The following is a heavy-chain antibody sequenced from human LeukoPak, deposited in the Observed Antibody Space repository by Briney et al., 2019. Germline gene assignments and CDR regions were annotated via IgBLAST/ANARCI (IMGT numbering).Heavy chain of an antibody. CDR2: ISSSSSYI. V-gene: IGHV3-21*01. J-gene: IGHJ4*02. CDR1: GFIFSSYS. CDR3: ARGAVTQPFDY. D-gene: IGHD4-17*01. Sequence: GGSLRLSCAASGFIFSSYSMNWVRQAPGKGLEWVSSISSSSSYIYYADSVKGRFTISRDNAKNSLYLQMNSLRAEDTAVYYCARGAVTQPFDYWGQGTLVTVSS.